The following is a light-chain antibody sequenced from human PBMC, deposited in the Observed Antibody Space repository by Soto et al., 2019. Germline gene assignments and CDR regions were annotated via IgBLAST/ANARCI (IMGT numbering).Light chain of an antibody. Sequence: DIVMTQSPDSLAVSLGERATINCKSSQSVLYSSNNKNYLAWYQQKPGQPPKLLIYWASTRESGVPDRFRGSGSGTDFTLTISSLHADDVAVYFCQHCYSTPLTVGGGTKVEIK. CDR3: QHCYSTPLT. CDR2: WAS. V-gene: IGKV4-1*01. J-gene: IGKJ4*01. CDR1: QSVLYSSNNKNY.